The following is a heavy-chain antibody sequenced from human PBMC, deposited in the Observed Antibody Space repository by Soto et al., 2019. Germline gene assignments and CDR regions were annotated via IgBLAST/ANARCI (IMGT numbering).Heavy chain of an antibody. J-gene: IGHJ4*02. Sequence: SETLSLTCTVSGATISSSPYYWGWIRQPPGGGLEWIASIYYSGDTYYRPSLGSRATISVDTSKTQFSLELGSVSAADTAVYYCARLSGDGLDYWGQGTLVTVSS. CDR3: ARLSGDGLDY. D-gene: IGHD2-8*01. CDR1: GATISSSPYY. V-gene: IGHV4-39*01. CDR2: IYYSGDT.